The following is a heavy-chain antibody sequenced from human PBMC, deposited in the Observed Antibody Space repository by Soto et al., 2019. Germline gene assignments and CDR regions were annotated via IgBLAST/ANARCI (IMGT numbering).Heavy chain of an antibody. J-gene: IGHJ3*01. D-gene: IGHD2-15*01. CDR3: ARSSLPLIRYCSL. V-gene: IGHV4-34*01. CDR2: INHSGST. CDR1: GGSFSCYY. Sequence: LETLSLTCAVYGGSFSCYYLSWIRQPPGKGLEWIGEINHSGSTNYNPSLKSRVTISVDTSKNQFSLKLSSVTAADTAVYYCARSSLPLIRYCSLWGQGTMVTVSS.